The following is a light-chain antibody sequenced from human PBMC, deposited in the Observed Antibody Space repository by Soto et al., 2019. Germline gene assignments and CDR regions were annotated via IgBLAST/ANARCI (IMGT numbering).Light chain of an antibody. J-gene: IGKJ5*01. CDR1: QSVSIN. Sequence: EIVMTQSPSTLSVSPGERATLSCRASQSVSINLAWYQQKPGQAPRLLIYGASTRATGIPARFSGSGSGTEFTLTINSLQSEDVAVYYCQQYNNWPPITFGQGTRLEIK. CDR3: QQYNNWPPIT. CDR2: GAS. V-gene: IGKV3-15*01.